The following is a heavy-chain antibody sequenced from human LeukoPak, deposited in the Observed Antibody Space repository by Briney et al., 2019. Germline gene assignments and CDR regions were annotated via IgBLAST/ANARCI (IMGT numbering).Heavy chain of an antibody. CDR2: INWNGGST. Sequence: GGSLRLSCAASGFTFDDYGMSWVRQAPGKGLEWVSGINWNGGSTGYADSVKGRFTISRDNAKNSLYLQMNSLRAEDTALYYCARAPGYCSSTSCRYYYYYMDVWGKGTTVTVPS. CDR3: ARAPGYCSSTSCRYYYYYMDV. CDR1: GFTFDDYG. J-gene: IGHJ6*03. V-gene: IGHV3-20*04. D-gene: IGHD2-2*01.